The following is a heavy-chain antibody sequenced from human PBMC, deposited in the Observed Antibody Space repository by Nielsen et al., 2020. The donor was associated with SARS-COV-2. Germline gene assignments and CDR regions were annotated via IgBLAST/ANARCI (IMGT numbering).Heavy chain of an antibody. Sequence: ASVKVSCKASGYTFTGYYMHWVRQAPGQGLEWMGIINPSGGSTSYAQKFQGRVTMTRDTSTSTVYMELSSLRSEDTAVYYCASNSMPRSSMDVWGQGTTVTVSS. J-gene: IGHJ6*02. CDR2: INPSGGST. D-gene: IGHD2/OR15-2a*01. CDR1: GYTFTGYY. CDR3: ASNSMPRSSMDV. V-gene: IGHV1-46*01.